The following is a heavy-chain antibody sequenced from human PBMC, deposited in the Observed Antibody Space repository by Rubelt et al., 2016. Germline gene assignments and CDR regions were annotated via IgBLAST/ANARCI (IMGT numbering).Heavy chain of an antibody. D-gene: IGHD3-16*02. CDR3: ARAPRHYYDYVWGSYRHMDYDAFDI. V-gene: IGHV3-33*01. Sequence: VRQAPGKGLEWVAVIWYDGSNKDYADSVKGRFTISRDNAKNTLYLQMNSLRAEDTAVYYCARAPRHYYDYVWGSYRHMDYDAFDIWGQGTMVTVSS. CDR2: IWYDGSNK. J-gene: IGHJ3*02.